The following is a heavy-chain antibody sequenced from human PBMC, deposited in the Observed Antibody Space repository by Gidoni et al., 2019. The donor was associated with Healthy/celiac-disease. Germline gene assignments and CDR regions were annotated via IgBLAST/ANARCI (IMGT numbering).Heavy chain of an antibody. V-gene: IGHV3-48*04. J-gene: IGHJ4*02. CDR2: ISSSSSTI. Sequence: EVQLVESGGGLVQPGGSMGLPCAASGFTFRSYSMNWVRQAPGKGLEWVSYISSSSSTIYYADSVKGRFTISRDNAKNSLYLQMNSLRAEDTAVYYCAREWSGYDYWGQGTLVTVSS. CDR3: AREWSGYDY. D-gene: IGHD3-3*01. CDR1: GFTFRSYS.